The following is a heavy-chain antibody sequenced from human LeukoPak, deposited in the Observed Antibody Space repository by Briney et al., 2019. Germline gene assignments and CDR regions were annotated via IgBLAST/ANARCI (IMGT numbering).Heavy chain of an antibody. CDR3: AKGPAPRLGEFSYHALVDY. J-gene: IGHJ4*02. CDR1: GFTFSSYG. Sequence: GGSLRLSCVASGFTFSSYGMHWVRQAPGKGLEWVAFISYDGSNENIADSVKGRFIISRDNSKNTLYLQMNSLRAEDTAVYYCAKGPAPRLGEFSYHALVDYWGQGTLVTVSS. V-gene: IGHV3-30*18. CDR2: ISYDGSNE. D-gene: IGHD3-16*02.